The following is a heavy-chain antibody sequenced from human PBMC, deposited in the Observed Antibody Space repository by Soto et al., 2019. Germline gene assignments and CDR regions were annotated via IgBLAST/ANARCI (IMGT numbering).Heavy chain of an antibody. J-gene: IGHJ4*02. CDR1: GFTFSDYA. D-gene: IGHD6-19*01. V-gene: IGHV3-30*18. Sequence: VQLVESGGGVVQPGRSLRLSCAASGFTFSDYAMHWVRQAPGKGLEWVAVVSHDGRNTHYADSVRGRFTISRDSSKNTVSLEMTSLGAEDTAVYYSAKGGRQWLVTADFNYWGQGALVTVSS. CDR2: VSHDGRNT. CDR3: AKGGRQWLVTADFNY.